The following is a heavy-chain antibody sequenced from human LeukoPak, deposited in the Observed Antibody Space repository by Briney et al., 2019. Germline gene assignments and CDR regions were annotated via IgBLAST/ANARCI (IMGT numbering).Heavy chain of an antibody. V-gene: IGHV3-48*01. Sequence: GGSLRLSCAASGFTFSNYAMNWVRQAPGKGLEWVSYISSSLSTIYYADSVKGRFTISRDNAKNLLYLQMKSLRAEDTAVYYCARDLGIEAVWGQGTLVTVSS. J-gene: IGHJ4*02. CDR2: ISSSLSTI. D-gene: IGHD6-13*01. CDR3: ARDLGIEAV. CDR1: GFTFSNYA.